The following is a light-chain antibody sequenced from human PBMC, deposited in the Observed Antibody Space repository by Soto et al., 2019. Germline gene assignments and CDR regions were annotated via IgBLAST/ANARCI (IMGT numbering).Light chain of an antibody. CDR2: DAS. V-gene: IGKV3-11*01. J-gene: IGKJ4*01. Sequence: EIVLTQSPATLSLSPGERATLSCRASQNIASYLAWCQHRPGQAPRLLISDASNRAAGIPDRFSGSGSGTAFTLTISSLEPEDFAIYYCQQRTNWPPLTFGGGTRVEIK. CDR1: QNIASY. CDR3: QQRTNWPPLT.